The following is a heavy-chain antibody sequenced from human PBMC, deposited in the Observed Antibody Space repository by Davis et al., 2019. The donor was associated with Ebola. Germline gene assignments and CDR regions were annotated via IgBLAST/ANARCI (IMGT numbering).Heavy chain of an antibody. J-gene: IGHJ6*04. D-gene: IGHD3-3*01. Sequence: PGGSLRLSCTDSVITFSSYAMTWVRQAPGKGLEWVSAISGSGGSTYYADSVKGRFIISRDNSKKTLYLQMNSLRAEDTAVYYCAKSGLSFGVVKYHYGMDVWGKGTTVTVSS. CDR3: AKSGLSFGVVKYHYGMDV. CDR2: ISGSGGST. V-gene: IGHV3-23*01. CDR1: VITFSSYA.